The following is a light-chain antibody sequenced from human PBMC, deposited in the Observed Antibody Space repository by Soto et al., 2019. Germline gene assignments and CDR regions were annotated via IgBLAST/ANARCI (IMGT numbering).Light chain of an antibody. V-gene: IGKV1-9*01. CDR2: AAS. Sequence: IQLTQSPSSLSASVGDRVTITCRASQGISSYLAWYQQKPRKAPKLLIYAASTLQSGVPSRFSGSGSGTDFTLTISSLQPEDFATYYCQQLNSYLSTFGQGTRLEIK. CDR3: QQLNSYLST. J-gene: IGKJ5*01. CDR1: QGISSY.